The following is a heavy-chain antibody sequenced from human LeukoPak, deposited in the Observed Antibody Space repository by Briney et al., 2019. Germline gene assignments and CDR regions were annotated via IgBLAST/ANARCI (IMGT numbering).Heavy chain of an antibody. Sequence: GGSLRLSCAASGFTFSSYGMHWVRQAPGKGLEWVAVIWYDGSNKYYTDSVKGRFTISRDNSKNTLYLQMNSLRAEDTAVYYCARGQYSPDCWGQATLVTASS. D-gene: IGHD2-15*01. CDR2: IWYDGSNK. V-gene: IGHV3-33*01. J-gene: IGHJ4*02. CDR3: ARGQYSPDC. CDR1: GFTFSSYG.